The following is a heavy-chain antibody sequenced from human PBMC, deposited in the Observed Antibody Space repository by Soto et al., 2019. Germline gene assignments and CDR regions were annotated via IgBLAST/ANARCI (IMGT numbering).Heavy chain of an antibody. CDR3: ARLRLVSPYSSRMYEDYYYYGMDV. D-gene: IGHD6-13*01. V-gene: IGHV4-39*01. CDR1: GGSISSSSYY. CDR2: IYYSGST. J-gene: IGHJ6*02. Sequence: SGTLSLTCSVSGGSISSSSYYWGWIRQPPGKGMEWIGSIYYSGSTYYNPSLKSRVTISVDTSKNQFSLKLSSVTSADTAVYYCARLRLVSPYSSRMYEDYYYYGMDVWGQGTTVTVSS.